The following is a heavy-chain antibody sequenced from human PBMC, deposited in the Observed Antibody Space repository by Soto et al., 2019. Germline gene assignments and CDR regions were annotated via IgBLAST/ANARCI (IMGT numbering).Heavy chain of an antibody. Sequence: QVQLVQSGAEGKKPGSSVKVSCKASGGTFGTSAISWVRQAPGQGLEWMGGIIPSFATGNSEPEFQGRLTITADKSTTTAYMELSSLRAEDTAVDYCARSYYGSGSYWFYGMDVWGKGTTVTVSS. J-gene: IGHJ6*04. V-gene: IGHV1-69*06. CDR1: GGTFGTSA. CDR2: IIPSFATG. CDR3: ARSYYGSGSYWFYGMDV. D-gene: IGHD3-10*01.